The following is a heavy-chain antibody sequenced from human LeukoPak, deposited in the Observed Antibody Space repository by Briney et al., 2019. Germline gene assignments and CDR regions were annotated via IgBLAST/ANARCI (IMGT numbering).Heavy chain of an antibody. CDR2: IISSAAST. J-gene: IGHJ4*02. Sequence: PGGSLRPSCTVSGLTFGDYAMSWVRQAPGKGLEWVSHIISSAASTDYADSVKGRFTISRDNSKNTLYLQMTSLRAEDTAVYYCAKSAPSKYWGQGTLVTVSS. CDR3: AKSAPSKY. CDR1: GLTFGDYA. D-gene: IGHD4-11*01. V-gene: IGHV3-23*01.